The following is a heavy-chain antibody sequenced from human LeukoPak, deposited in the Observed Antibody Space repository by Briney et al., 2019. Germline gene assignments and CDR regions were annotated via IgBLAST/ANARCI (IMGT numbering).Heavy chain of an antibody. Sequence: GGSLRLSCVASGFTISSYGMHWVRQAPGKGLEWVAVISYDGSNKYYADSVKGRFTISRDNSKNTLYLQMNSLRAEDTAVYYCAKEISAGSYFSDIWGQGTMVTVSS. D-gene: IGHD1-26*01. J-gene: IGHJ3*02. CDR1: GFTISSYG. CDR3: AKEISAGSYFSDI. CDR2: ISYDGSNK. V-gene: IGHV3-30*18.